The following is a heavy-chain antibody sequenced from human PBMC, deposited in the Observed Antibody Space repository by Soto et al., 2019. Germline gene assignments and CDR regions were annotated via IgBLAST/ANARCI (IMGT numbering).Heavy chain of an antibody. CDR1: GFSFSTYG. V-gene: IGHV3-23*01. CDR2: VSGGSGST. CDR3: AKWNGYGDY. D-gene: IGHD1-1*01. J-gene: IGHJ4*02. Sequence: EVQLLESGGGLVQPGGSLRLSCAVSGFSFSTYGVTWVRQAPGKGLEWVSGVSGGSGSTHYADSVKGRFTITGDNSKNTVYLQMNSLRVEDTAVYDCAKWNGYGDYWGQAPLVTVS.